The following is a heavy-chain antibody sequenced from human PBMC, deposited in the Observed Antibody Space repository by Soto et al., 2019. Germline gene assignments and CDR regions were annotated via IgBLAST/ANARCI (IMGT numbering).Heavy chain of an antibody. Sequence: QVQLVQSGAEVKKPGASVKVSCKASGYTFTSYGFSWVRQAPGQGLEWMGRINAYNGDTNYAQNLQGRVTMTTDTSTHTAYMELRSLRSDDTAVYYCARMGDVPYYYYGMDVWGQGTTVTVSS. J-gene: IGHJ6*02. CDR1: GYTFTSYG. D-gene: IGHD3-16*01. CDR3: ARMGDVPYYYYGMDV. CDR2: INAYNGDT. V-gene: IGHV1-18*01.